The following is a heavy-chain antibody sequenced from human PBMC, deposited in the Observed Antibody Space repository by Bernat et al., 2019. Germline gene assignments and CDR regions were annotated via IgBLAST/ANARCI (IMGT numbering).Heavy chain of an antibody. CDR2: IDPATGKT. CDR3: ARAIGDASFSYYYDLDV. J-gene: IGHJ6*02. V-gene: IGHV1-3*01. CDR1: RYSFIRSG. Sequence: QVQLVQSASEVKNPGASVNISCKALRYSFIRSGIHLLRQALGQRLEWMGWIDPATGKTKFSQKFQGRVTITMYTSASAVYLGLRSLRSEDTAVYYCARAIGDASFSYYYDLDVWCQGTTVTVSS. D-gene: IGHD3-16*01.